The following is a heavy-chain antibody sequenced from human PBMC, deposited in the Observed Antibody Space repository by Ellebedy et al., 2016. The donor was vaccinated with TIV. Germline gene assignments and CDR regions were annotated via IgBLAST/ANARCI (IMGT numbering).Heavy chain of an antibody. J-gene: IGHJ6*03. D-gene: IGHD2-21*02. CDR2: VYYSGST. CDR3: AREETVVVTVEDFYYYMDV. CDR1: GGSISNYY. Sequence: MPSETLSLTCTVSGGSISNYYWSWIRQPPGKALEWIGYVYYSGSTNYNPSLKSRVSISVDKSKNQFSLKLTSVTAADTAMYYCAREETVVVTVEDFYYYMDVWGKGTTVSVSS. V-gene: IGHV4-59*01.